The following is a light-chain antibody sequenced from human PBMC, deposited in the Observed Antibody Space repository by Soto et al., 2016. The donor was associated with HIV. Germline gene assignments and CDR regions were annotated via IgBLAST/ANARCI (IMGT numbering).Light chain of an antibody. CDR1: SLRTYY. CDR3: NSRDSSGKHYV. V-gene: IGLV3-19*01. CDR2: GKN. J-gene: IGLJ1*01. Sequence: SFELTQDPAVSVALGQTVRITCQGDSLRTYYASWYQQKPGQAPVLVIYGKNNRPSGIPDRFSGSSSGNTTSLIITGAQAEDEADYYCNSRDSSGKHYVFGTGTEVHRP.